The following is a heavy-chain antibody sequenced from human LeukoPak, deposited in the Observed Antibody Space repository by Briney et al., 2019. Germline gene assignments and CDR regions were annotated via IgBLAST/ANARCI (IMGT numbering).Heavy chain of an antibody. V-gene: IGHV3-23*01. CDR3: AKALRTVTLRGFDY. D-gene: IGHD4-17*01. J-gene: IGHJ4*02. CDR2: INAGGGRT. Sequence: PGGSLRLSRAGSGFTFSSYDMSWVRQAPGKGLEWVSAINAGGGRTFYADSVKGRFTISRDNSKNTLYLQMNSLGAEDTALYYCAKALRTVTLRGFDYWGQGTLVTVSS. CDR1: GFTFSSYD.